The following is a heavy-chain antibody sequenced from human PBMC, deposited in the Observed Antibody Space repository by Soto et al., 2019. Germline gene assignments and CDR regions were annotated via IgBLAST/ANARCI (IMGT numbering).Heavy chain of an antibody. CDR3: ARGLHDSSGYYVLDY. J-gene: IGHJ4*02. Sequence: SVKVSCKASGGTFSSYAISWVRQAPGQGLEWMGGIIPIFGTANYAQKFQGRVTITADKSTSTAYMELSSLRSEDTAVYYCARGLHDSSGYYVLDYWGQGTLVTVSS. V-gene: IGHV1-69*06. D-gene: IGHD3-22*01. CDR1: GGTFSSYA. CDR2: IIPIFGTA.